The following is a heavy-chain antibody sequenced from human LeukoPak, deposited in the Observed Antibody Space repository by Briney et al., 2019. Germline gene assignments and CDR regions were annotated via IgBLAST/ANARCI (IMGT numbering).Heavy chain of an antibody. CDR1: GFTFRTYC. V-gene: IGHV3-30-3*01. D-gene: IGHD3-22*01. J-gene: IGHJ4*02. CDR3: ARVLSGDSSGYYYPPGY. CDR2: IAYDGSNK. Sequence: GSLRLSCAASGFTFRTYCMHWVRQAPAKGLEWVAVIAYDGSNKYYADSVKGRFTISRDNSKSTLFLQMNSLRVEDTAVYYCARVLSGDSSGYYYPPGYWGQGTLVTVSS.